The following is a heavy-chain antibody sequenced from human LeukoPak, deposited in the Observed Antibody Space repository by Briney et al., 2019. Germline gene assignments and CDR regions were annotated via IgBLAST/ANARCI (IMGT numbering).Heavy chain of an antibody. CDR3: ARDNWNGARWTVTGWFDP. D-gene: IGHD1-1*01. CDR2: IYTSGST. V-gene: IGHV4-61*02. J-gene: IGHJ5*02. CDR1: GGSISSGSYY. Sequence: SETLSLTCTVSGGSISSGSYYWSWIPQPAGKGLESIGRIYTSGSTNYNPSLKSRVTISEDTSKNQFSLKLSSMTAADTAVYYCARDNWNGARWTVTGWFDPWGQGTLVTVSS.